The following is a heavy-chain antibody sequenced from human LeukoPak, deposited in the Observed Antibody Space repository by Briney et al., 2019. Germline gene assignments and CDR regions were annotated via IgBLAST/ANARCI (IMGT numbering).Heavy chain of an antibody. D-gene: IGHD5-18*01. Sequence: SETLSLTCAVYGGSFSGYYWGWIRQPPGKGLEWIGSIYYSGSTYYNPSLKSRVTISVDTSKNQFSLKLSSVTAADTAVYYCLADTAMVDYYFDYWGQGTLVTVSS. J-gene: IGHJ4*02. CDR1: GGSFSGYY. V-gene: IGHV4-39*01. CDR3: LADTAMVDYYFDY. CDR2: IYYSGST.